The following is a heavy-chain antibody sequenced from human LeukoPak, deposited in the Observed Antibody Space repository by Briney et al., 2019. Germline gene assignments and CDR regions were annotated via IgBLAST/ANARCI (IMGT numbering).Heavy chain of an antibody. CDR2: ISWNSGSI. Sequence: PGGSLRLSCAASGFTFDDYAMHWVRQAPGKGLEWVSGISWNSGSIGYADSVKGRFTISRDNAKNSLYLQMNSLRAEDTALYYCATDSLDYWGQGTLVTVSS. J-gene: IGHJ4*02. CDR1: GFTFDDYA. CDR3: ATDSLDY. V-gene: IGHV3-9*01.